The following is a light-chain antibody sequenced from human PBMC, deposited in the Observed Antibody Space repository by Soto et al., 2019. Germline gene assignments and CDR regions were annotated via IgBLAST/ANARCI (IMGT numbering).Light chain of an antibody. Sequence: EIVLTQSPGTLSLSPGERATLSCRASQSVSNRYLAWYQQKPGQAPRLLIYDASTMATGIPDRFSGGGSGTDFTLTISRLESEDFAVYYCQQYESPPWTFGQGTKVEI. CDR2: DAS. J-gene: IGKJ1*01. CDR3: QQYESPPWT. V-gene: IGKV3-20*01. CDR1: QSVSNRY.